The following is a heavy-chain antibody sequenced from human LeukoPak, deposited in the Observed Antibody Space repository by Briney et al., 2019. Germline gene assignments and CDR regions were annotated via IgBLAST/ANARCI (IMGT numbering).Heavy chain of an antibody. V-gene: IGHV3-33*05. CDR3: ARGIGDCRSSSCHLDFDY. Sequence: GGSLRFSCAASGFTFSIYGMHWVRQAPGKGLEWVALILNDGSNAYYADSVKGQFTISRDNSKNTLYLHMNSLRGEDTAVYFCARGIGDCRSSSCHLDFDYWGQGTLVTVSS. J-gene: IGHJ4*02. CDR1: GFTFSIYG. CDR2: ILNDGSNA. D-gene: IGHD2-2*01.